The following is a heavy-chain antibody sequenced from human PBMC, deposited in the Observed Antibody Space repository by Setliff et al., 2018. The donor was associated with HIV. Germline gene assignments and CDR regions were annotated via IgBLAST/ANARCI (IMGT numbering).Heavy chain of an antibody. CDR1: GHTPRHYG. CDR3: ARGVLYGLSEY. J-gene: IGHJ4*02. D-gene: IGHD3-10*01. Sequence: SVKVSCKASGHTPRHYGINWIRKAPGQGLEWVGSLIPVLGEPHYAPRFQGRVTITADDSTNTAYLELSNLRFDDTATYYCARGVLYGLSEYWGTGSLVTVSS. V-gene: IGHV1-69*11. CDR2: LIPVLGEP.